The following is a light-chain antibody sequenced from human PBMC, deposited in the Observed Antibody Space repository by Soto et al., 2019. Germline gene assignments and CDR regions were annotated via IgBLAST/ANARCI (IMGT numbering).Light chain of an antibody. CDR2: DAS. V-gene: IGKV1-33*01. CDR3: QQYDNLPLT. Sequence: DIQMTQSPSSLSASVGDRVTITCQASQAIANYFNWYQQKAGRAPKFLIYDASNLETGVTSRFSGSGSGTDFTLTNSSLQPEDIATYYCQQYDNLPLTFGGGTQVAIK. CDR1: QAIANY. J-gene: IGKJ4*01.